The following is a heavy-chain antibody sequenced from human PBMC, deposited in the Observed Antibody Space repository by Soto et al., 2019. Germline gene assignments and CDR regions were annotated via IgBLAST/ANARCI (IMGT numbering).Heavy chain of an antibody. D-gene: IGHD3-10*01. CDR1: GYNFLNYG. V-gene: IGHV1-18*04. CDR3: ARDHGGATMALLY. Sequence: GASVKVSCKTSGYNFLNYGMSWVRQAPGQGPEWMGWISVYHGNTIYAQNFQGRVTMTTDTSTSTAYVELTSLRSDDTGVYYCARDHGGATMALLYWGQGTLVTVSS. J-gene: IGHJ4*02. CDR2: ISVYHGNT.